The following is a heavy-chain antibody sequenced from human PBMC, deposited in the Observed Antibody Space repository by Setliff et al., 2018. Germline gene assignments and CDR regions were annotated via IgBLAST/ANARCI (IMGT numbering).Heavy chain of an antibody. V-gene: IGHV1-2*06. Sequence: ASVKVSCKASGYTFTLYYLHWVRQAPGQGLEWMGRINANSGGTNYAQKFQGRVTMTRDTSISTAYMDLSRVRSDDTAVYYCARDRVWGTLDAFDIWGQGTVVTVSS. CDR1: GYTFTLYY. J-gene: IGHJ3*02. D-gene: IGHD3-16*01. CDR3: ARDRVWGTLDAFDI. CDR2: INANSGGT.